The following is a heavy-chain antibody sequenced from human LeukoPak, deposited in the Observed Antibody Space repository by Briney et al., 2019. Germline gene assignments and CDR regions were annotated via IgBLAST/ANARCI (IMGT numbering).Heavy chain of an antibody. J-gene: IGHJ6*02. Sequence: SETLSLTCTVSGGSISSYYWSWIRQPPGKGLEWIGYIYYSGSTNYNPSLKSRVTISVDTSKNQFSLKLSSVTAADTAVYYCARYCSGGSCHFGEGYYYYGMDVWGQATTVTVSS. CDR2: IYYSGST. CDR3: ARYCSGGSCHFGEGYYYYGMDV. V-gene: IGHV4-59*01. CDR1: GGSISSYY. D-gene: IGHD2-15*01.